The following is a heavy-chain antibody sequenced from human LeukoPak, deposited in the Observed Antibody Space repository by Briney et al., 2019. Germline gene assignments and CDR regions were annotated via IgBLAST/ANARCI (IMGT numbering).Heavy chain of an antibody. V-gene: IGHV3-33*01. CDR1: GFTFSSHG. Sequence: PGGSLRLSCAASGFTFSSHGMHWVRQAPGKGLEWVAVIWYDGSNKYYADSVKGRFTISRDNSKNTLYLQMNRLRAEDTAVYYCAREADFDWFSPPLEEIGYFDYGGQGTLVTVSS. J-gene: IGHJ4*02. D-gene: IGHD3-9*01. CDR3: AREADFDWFSPPLEEIGYFDY. CDR2: IWYDGSNK.